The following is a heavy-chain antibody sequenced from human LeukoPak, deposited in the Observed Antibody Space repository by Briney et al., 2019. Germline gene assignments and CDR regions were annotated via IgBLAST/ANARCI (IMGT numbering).Heavy chain of an antibody. J-gene: IGHJ4*02. V-gene: IGHV1-8*01. CDR3: ARDGTEVYYYDSSGYYFDY. D-gene: IGHD3-22*01. CDR2: MNPNSGNT. Sequence: GASVKVSCKASGYTFTSYDINWVRQATGQGLEWMGWMNPNSGNTGYAQKFQGRVTMTRNTSISTAYMELSSLRSEDTAVYYCARDGTEVYYYDSSGYYFDYWGQGTLVTVSS. CDR1: GYTFTSYD.